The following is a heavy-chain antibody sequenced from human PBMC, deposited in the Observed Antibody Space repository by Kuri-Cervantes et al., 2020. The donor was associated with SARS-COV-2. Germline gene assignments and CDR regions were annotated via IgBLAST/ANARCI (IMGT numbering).Heavy chain of an antibody. CDR3: ARGSVVVVPATYYFDY. V-gene: IGHV4-39*01. CDR1: GGSISSSSYY. D-gene: IGHD2-2*01. CDR2: IYYSGST. Sequence: ESLKISCTVSGGSISSSSYYWGWIRQPPGKGLEWIGSIYYSGSTNYNPSLKSRVTISVDTSKNQFSLKLSSVTAADTAVYYCARGSVVVVPATYYFDYWGQGTLVTVSS. J-gene: IGHJ4*02.